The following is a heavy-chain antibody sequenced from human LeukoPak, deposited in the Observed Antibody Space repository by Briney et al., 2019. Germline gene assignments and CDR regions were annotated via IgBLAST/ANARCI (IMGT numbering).Heavy chain of an antibody. D-gene: IGHD2/OR15-2a*01. Sequence: GGSLRLSCAASGFTFDDYAMHWVRQAPGKGLEWVAVISYDGSNKYYADSVKGRFTISRHNSKNTLYLQMNSLRAEDTAVYYCAKDQFPYLMEDAFDIWGQGTMVTVSS. CDR1: GFTFDDYA. J-gene: IGHJ3*02. CDR3: AKDQFPYLMEDAFDI. CDR2: ISYDGSNK. V-gene: IGHV3-30*18.